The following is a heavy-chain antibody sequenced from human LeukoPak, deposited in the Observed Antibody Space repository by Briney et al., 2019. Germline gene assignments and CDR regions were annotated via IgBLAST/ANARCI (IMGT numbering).Heavy chain of an antibody. CDR1: GGSISSYY. CDR2: IYYSGST. J-gene: IGHJ6*03. D-gene: IGHD2-2*01. CDR3: ARAVLVVHMDV. Sequence: PSETLSLTCTVSGGSISSYYWSWIRQPPGKGLEWIGYIYYSGSTNYNPSLKSRVTISVDTSKNQFSLKLSSVTAADTAVYYCARAVLVVHMDVWGKGTTVTISS. V-gene: IGHV4-59*01.